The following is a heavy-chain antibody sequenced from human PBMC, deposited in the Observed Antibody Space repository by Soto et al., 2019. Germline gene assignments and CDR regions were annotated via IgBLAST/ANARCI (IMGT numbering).Heavy chain of an antibody. CDR1: GFIFSDYA. V-gene: IGHV3-30*09. D-gene: IGHD6-13*01. J-gene: IGHJ4*02. Sequence: QVQLVESGGGVVQPGRSLRLSCAASGFIFSDYAMHWVRQAPGKGLEWVAVISYGGDNKYYADSVRGRFAISRDNLKNTPDLQMNSLNPEDTAVYNCAKARHSTSWYGLEADFWGQGPLVTVSS. CDR2: ISYGGDNK. CDR3: AKARHSTSWYGLEADF.